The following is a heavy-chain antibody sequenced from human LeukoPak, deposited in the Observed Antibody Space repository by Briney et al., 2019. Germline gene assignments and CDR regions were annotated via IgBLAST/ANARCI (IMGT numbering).Heavy chain of an antibody. J-gene: IGHJ4*02. CDR2: INPSGGST. V-gene: IGHV1-46*01. CDR1: GYTFTNYY. Sequence: ASVKVSCKASGYTFTNYYINWVRQAPGQGLEWMGIINPSGGSTSYAHKFQGRVTMTRDTSTSTVYMELSSLRSEDTAVYYCARGEYCSGDCVSVLQPWGQGTLVTVSS. CDR3: ARGEYCSGDCVSVLQP. D-gene: IGHD2-21*02.